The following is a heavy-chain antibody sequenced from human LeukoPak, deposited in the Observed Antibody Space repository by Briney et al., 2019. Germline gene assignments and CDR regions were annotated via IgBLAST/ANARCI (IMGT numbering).Heavy chain of an antibody. CDR2: ISSSSSTI. CDR3: ASRLLWFGEFNDAFDI. J-gene: IGHJ3*02. CDR1: GFTFSSYS. Sequence: GGSLRLSCAASGFTFSSYSMNWVRQAPGKGLEWVSYISSSSSTIYYADSVKGRFTISRDNAKNSLYLQMNSLRAEDTAVYYCASRLLWFGEFNDAFDIWGQGTMVTVSS. D-gene: IGHD3-10*01. V-gene: IGHV3-48*04.